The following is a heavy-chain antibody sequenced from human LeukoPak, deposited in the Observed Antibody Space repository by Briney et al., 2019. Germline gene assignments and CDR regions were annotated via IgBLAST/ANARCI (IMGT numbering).Heavy chain of an antibody. CDR2: ISGSGGST. V-gene: IGHV3-23*01. J-gene: IGHJ4*02. CDR1: GFTFSSYA. D-gene: IGHD2-21*01. CDR3: AKLPPSAPIFDY. Sequence: GGSLRLSCAASGFTFSSYAMSWVRQAPGKGREWVSAISGSGGSTYYADSVKGRFTISRDNSKNTLYLQMNSLRAEDTAVDYCAKLPPSAPIFDYWGQGTLVTVSS.